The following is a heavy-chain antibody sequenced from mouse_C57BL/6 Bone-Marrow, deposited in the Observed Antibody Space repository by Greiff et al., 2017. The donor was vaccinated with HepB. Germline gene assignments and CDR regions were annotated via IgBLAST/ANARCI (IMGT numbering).Heavy chain of an antibody. CDR3: AREDSSGYYAMDY. V-gene: IGHV1-55*01. CDR1: GYTFTSYW. D-gene: IGHD3-2*02. J-gene: IGHJ4*01. CDR2: IDPGSGST. Sequence: QVQLQQPGAELVKPGASVKMSCKASGYTFTSYWITWVKQRPGQGLEWIGDIDPGSGSTNYNAKFKSKATLTVDTSYSTADMQLSSLTSEDSAVYYSAREDSSGYYAMDYWGQGTSVTVSS.